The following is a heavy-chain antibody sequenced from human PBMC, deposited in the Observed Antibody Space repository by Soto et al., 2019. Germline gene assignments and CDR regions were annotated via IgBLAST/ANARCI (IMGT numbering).Heavy chain of an antibody. CDR1: GYTFTTYP. D-gene: IGHD2-15*01. CDR2: ISTHSGNT. CDR3: ARLRGYFRSFPDK. J-gene: IGHJ4*02. Sequence: QIHLVQSGAEVRKPGASVRVSCKTSGYTFTTYPITWVRQALGLGPEWMGWISTHSGNTSYAQKFQGRVTMITDTSTTTTYRERRSLRSDDTAMYYCARLRGYFRSFPDKWGQGTLVTVSS. V-gene: IGHV1-18*01.